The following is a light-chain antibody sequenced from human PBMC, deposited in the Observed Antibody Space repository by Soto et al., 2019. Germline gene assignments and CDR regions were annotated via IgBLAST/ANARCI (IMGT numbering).Light chain of an antibody. CDR1: QDISNY. J-gene: IGKJ3*01. CDR3: QQYDNLPLT. CDR2: DAS. Sequence: DTQMTQSPSSLSASVGDRVTITSQASQDISNYLNWYQQKPGKAPKLLIYDASNLETGVPSRFSGSGSGTDFTFTISSLQPEDIATYYCQQYDNLPLTFGPGTKVDIK. V-gene: IGKV1-33*01.